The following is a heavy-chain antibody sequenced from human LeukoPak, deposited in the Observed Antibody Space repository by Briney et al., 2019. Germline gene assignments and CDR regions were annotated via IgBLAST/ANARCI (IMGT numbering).Heavy chain of an antibody. CDR2: IHSSGST. V-gene: IGHV4-59*01. CDR1: GGSISSYY. CDR3: ARALSMATGSFDQ. J-gene: IGHJ4*02. Sequence: SETLSLTCTVSGGSISSYYWNWFRQPPGKGLEWFGYIHSSGSTSYNPSLKSRVTISVDTSKNQVSLNLSSVTAADTAVYYCARALSMATGSFDQWGQGTLVTVPS. D-gene: IGHD5-24*01.